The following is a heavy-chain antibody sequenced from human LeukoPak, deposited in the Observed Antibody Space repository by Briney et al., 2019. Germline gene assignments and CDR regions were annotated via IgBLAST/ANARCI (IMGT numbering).Heavy chain of an antibody. CDR2: IHSDGSST. CDR1: GFTFSSYW. CDR3: AKDLTYCGGDCYSV. D-gene: IGHD2-21*02. Sequence: GGSLRLSCVASGFTFSSYWMHWVRQAPGKGLVWVSRIHSDGSSTSYADSVKGRFTISRDNSKNTLYLQMNSLRAEDTAVYYCAKDLTYCGGDCYSVWGQGTVVTVSS. J-gene: IGHJ4*02. V-gene: IGHV3-74*01.